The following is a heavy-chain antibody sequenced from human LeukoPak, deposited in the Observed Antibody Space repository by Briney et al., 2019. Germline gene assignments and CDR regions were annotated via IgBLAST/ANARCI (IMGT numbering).Heavy chain of an antibody. CDR1: GYTFTGYY. D-gene: IGHD2-2*01. Sequence: GASVKVSCKASGYTFTGYYMHWVRQAPGQGLEWMGWINPNSGGTNYAQKFQGRVTMTRDTSISTAYMELSRLRSDDTAVYYCARVIVVGAYNWFDPWGQGTLVTVSS. J-gene: IGHJ5*02. V-gene: IGHV1-2*02. CDR3: ARVIVVGAYNWFDP. CDR2: INPNSGGT.